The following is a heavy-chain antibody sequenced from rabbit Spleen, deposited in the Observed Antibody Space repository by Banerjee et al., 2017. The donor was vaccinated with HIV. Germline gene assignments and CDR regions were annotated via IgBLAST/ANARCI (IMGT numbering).Heavy chain of an antibody. J-gene: IGHJ3*01. V-gene: IGHV1S43*01. CDR1: GFSFSTYTY. D-gene: IGHD4-1*01. Sequence: QSLEESGGGLVKPEGSLTLTCTASGFSFSTYTYMCWVRQAPGKGLEWIGIIYGAKGSTDYASWVNGRFTISSDNAQSTVDLKMTSLTAADTATYFCARAIVPWLGLTRLDLWGQGTLVTVS. CDR3: ARAIVPWLGLTRLDL. CDR2: IYGAKGST.